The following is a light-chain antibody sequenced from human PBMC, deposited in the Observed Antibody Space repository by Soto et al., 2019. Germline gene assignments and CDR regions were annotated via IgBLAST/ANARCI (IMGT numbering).Light chain of an antibody. CDR1: QSISSW. CDR3: QQYDSYLYT. Sequence: DIQMTPSPSTLSASVGDRVTITCRASQSISSWLAWYQQKPGKAPKLLIYKASSLDSGVPSRFSGSGSGTEFTLTISSLQPDDFASYYCQQYDSYLYTFGQGTKLEIK. CDR2: KAS. V-gene: IGKV1-5*03. J-gene: IGKJ2*01.